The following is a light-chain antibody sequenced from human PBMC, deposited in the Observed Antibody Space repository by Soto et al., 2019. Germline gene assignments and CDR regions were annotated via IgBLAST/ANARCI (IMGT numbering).Light chain of an antibody. V-gene: IGKV3-11*01. CDR1: HTVSSK. CDR2: DRS. J-gene: IGKJ1*01. CDR3: HQRKSWPRT. Sequence: EIVLTQSLATVSLSPGEGATLSCRASHTVSSKLAVYQHKPGQARRLLIYDRSNRATGIPARFSGSGSGPDFPLTISSLEPEDFEFYYCHQRKSWPRTFGQGTKVEIK.